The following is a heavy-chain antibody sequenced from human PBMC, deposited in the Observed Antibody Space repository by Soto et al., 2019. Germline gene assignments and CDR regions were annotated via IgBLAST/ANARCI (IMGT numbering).Heavy chain of an antibody. CDR1: GGSISGEGYY. CDR2: IHYRGST. CDR3: ARAWTATAGWANWFDR. Sequence: QVQLQESGPGRVEPSQTLSLTCTVPGGSISGEGYYWSWIPQSPGGGLEWIGYIHYRGSTYYNPSLKSRVIISVGASKTQFFLNLSSVTAADTAVYYCARAWTATAGWANWFDRWGQGTLVTVSS. J-gene: IGHJ5*02. V-gene: IGHV4-31*03. D-gene: IGHD6-13*01.